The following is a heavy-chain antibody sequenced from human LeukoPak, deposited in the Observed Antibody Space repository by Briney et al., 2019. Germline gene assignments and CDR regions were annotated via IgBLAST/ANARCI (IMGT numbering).Heavy chain of an antibody. D-gene: IGHD3-10*01. CDR3: ARAASWFGELLDDY. CDR2: ISAYNGNT. Sequence: ASVKVSCKASGYTFTSYGISWVRQAPGQGLEWMGWISAYNGNTNYAQKLQGRVTMTTDTSTSTAYMELRSLRSDDTAVYYCARAASWFGELLDDYWGQGTLVTVSS. V-gene: IGHV1-18*01. J-gene: IGHJ4*02. CDR1: GYTFTSYG.